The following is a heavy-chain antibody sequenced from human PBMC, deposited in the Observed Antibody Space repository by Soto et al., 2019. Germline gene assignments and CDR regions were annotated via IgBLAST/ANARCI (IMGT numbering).Heavy chain of an antibody. Sequence: EVQLLESGGGLVQPGGSLRLACAASGFSFSSYAMVWVRQAPGKGLEWVSVISARGGSSYFADSVKGSFTISRDNSKNVLYLEIHNLRAEDTVTYFCATGSIKYSASVDHWGHGTLVLLSP. J-gene: IGHJ4*01. CDR3: ATGSIKYSASVDH. V-gene: IGHV3-23*01. D-gene: IGHD5-12*01. CDR2: ISARGGSS. CDR1: GFSFSSYA.